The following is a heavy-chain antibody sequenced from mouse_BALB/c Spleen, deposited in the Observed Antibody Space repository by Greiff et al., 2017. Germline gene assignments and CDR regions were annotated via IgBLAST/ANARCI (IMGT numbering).Heavy chain of an antibody. CDR2: IDPSDSET. CDR1: GYTFTSYW. D-gene: IGHD1-1*01. V-gene: IGHV1-69*02. CDR3: AREPPYYYGSSPFDY. Sequence: QVQLQQPGAELVKPGAPVKLSCKASGYTFTSYWMNWVKQRPGRGLEWIGRIDPSDSETHYNQKFKDKATLTVDKSSSTAYIQLSSLTSEDSAVSSCAREPPYYYGSSPFDYWGQGTTLTVSS. J-gene: IGHJ2*01.